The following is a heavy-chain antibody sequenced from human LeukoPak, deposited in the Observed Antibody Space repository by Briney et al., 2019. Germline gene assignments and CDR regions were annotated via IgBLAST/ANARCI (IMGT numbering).Heavy chain of an antibody. D-gene: IGHD2-2*02. V-gene: IGHV3-30*04. CDR2: ISYDGKNA. Sequence: PGRSLRLSCAASGFTFSHVAMHWVRQSPGKGAEWVAVISYDGKNANYADSVEGRFTVSRDNSKNTLYLQLNSLRAEDTAIYYCAREYCTTANCYRLDSWGQGTLVTVSS. CDR1: GFTFSHVA. CDR3: AREYCTTANCYRLDS. J-gene: IGHJ4*02.